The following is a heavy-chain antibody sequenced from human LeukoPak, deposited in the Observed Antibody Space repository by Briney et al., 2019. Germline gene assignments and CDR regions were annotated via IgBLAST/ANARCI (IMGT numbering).Heavy chain of an antibody. D-gene: IGHD4-17*01. CDR1: GYTLTELS. J-gene: IGHJ6*02. V-gene: IGHV1-24*01. CDR2: FDPEDGET. CDR3: ATPLPPSTYGDYNYYGMDV. Sequence: GASVKVSCKVSGYTLTELSMHWVRQAPGKGLEWMGGFDPEDGETIYAQKLQGRVTMTTDTSTSTAYMELRSLRSDDTAVYYCATPLPPSTYGDYNYYGMDVWGQGTTVTVSS.